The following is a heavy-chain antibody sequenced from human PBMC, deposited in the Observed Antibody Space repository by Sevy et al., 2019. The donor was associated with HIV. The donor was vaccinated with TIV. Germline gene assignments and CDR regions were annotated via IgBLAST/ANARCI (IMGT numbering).Heavy chain of an antibody. CDR3: AREGCTKPHDY. CDR2: LSFGCGEI. Sequence: GGSLRLSCAASGFTFSKYSISWVRQPPGKGLEWVSTLSFGCGEINHADSVKVRFTISRDNSKNSLYLQMNNLRAEDTAVYYCAREGCTKPHDYWGQGTLVTVSS. J-gene: IGHJ4*02. CDR1: GFTFSKYS. D-gene: IGHD2-8*01. V-gene: IGHV3-23*01.